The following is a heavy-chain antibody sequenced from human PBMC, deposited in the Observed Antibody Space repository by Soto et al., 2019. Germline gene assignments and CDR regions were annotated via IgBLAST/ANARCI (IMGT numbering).Heavy chain of an antibody. CDR1: GGSIYRSGYY. CDR3: GKLWCGPSVPPAPDS. D-gene: IGHD2-21*01. J-gene: IGHJ4*02. V-gene: IGHV4-39*06. Sequence: PSETLSLTCTVSGGSIYRSGYYWGWIRQPPGRGLEWIGDIDYNGVTYSNPSLKSRVTIPRDTSKNQFPLQSTPVPAADTPLYSCGKLWCGPSVPPAPDSWGPGTLVTVSS. CDR2: IDYNGVT.